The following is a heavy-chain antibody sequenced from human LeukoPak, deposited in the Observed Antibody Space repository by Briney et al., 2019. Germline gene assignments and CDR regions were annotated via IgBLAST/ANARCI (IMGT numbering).Heavy chain of an antibody. Sequence: SETLSLTCAGYGGSFSGYYWSWIRQPPGKGLEWIGEINHSGSTNYNPSLKSRVTISVDTSKNQFSLKLSSVTAADTAVYYCARGFVVVAATRFDYWGQGTLVTVSS. CDR2: INHSGST. J-gene: IGHJ4*02. CDR1: GGSFSGYY. D-gene: IGHD2-15*01. V-gene: IGHV4-34*01. CDR3: ARGFVVVAATRFDY.